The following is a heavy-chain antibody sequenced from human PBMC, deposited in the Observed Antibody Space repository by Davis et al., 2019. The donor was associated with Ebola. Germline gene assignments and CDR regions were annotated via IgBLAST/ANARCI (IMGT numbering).Heavy chain of an antibody. D-gene: IGHD3-3*01. CDR1: GGSFSSYY. J-gene: IGHJ5*02. CDR3: ARVNYDFWSGYANWFDP. CDR2: IYYSGST. V-gene: IGHV4-59*01. Sequence: GSLRLSCAVYGGSFSSYYWSWIRQPPGKGLEWIGYIYYSGSTNCNPSLKSRVTISVDTSKNQFSLKLSSVTAADTAVYYCARVNYDFWSGYANWFDPWGQGTLVTVSS.